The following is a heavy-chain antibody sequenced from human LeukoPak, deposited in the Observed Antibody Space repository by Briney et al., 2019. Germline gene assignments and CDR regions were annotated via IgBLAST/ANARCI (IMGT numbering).Heavy chain of an antibody. J-gene: IGHJ3*01. Sequence: SETLSLTCTVSGGSISSYYWSWIRQPPGKGLEWIGYIYYSGSTNYNPSLKSRVTISVDSSKNQFSLKLSSVTAADTAVYYCATRSAYSSSWDDAFDVWGQGTMVTVSS. V-gene: IGHV4-59*01. D-gene: IGHD6-13*01. CDR1: GGSISSYY. CDR2: IYYSGST. CDR3: ATRSAYSSSWDDAFDV.